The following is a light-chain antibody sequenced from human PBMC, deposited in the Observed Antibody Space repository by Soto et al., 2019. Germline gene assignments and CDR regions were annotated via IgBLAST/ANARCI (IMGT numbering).Light chain of an antibody. CDR2: GAS. V-gene: IGKV3-20*01. Sequence: EIVLTQSPATLSLSPGETATLSCRASQSLRPTYVAWYQQKPGQAPRLLIYGASFRATDIPDRFSGRGSGTDFTLSISRLEPEDFAVYYCQQYVTSPRTFGQGTKVDIK. J-gene: IGKJ1*01. CDR1: QSLRPTY. CDR3: QQYVTSPRT.